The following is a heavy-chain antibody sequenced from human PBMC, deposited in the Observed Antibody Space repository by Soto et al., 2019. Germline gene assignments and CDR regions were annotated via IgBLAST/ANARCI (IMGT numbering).Heavy chain of an antibody. CDR1: GFTFSSYS. CDR2: ISSSSSYI. D-gene: IGHD3-10*01. Sequence: VQLVESGGGLVKPGGSLRLSCAASGFTFSSYSMNWVRQAPGKGLEWVSSISSSSSYIYYADSVKGRFTISRDNAKNSLYLQMNSLRAEDTAVYYCARDWFGTQSFDPWGQGTLVTVSS. V-gene: IGHV3-21*01. J-gene: IGHJ5*02. CDR3: ARDWFGTQSFDP.